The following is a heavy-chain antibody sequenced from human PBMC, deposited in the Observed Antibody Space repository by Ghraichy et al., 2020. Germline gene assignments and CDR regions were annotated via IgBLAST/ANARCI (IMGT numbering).Heavy chain of an antibody. CDR2: ISGSGGST. CDR3: AYDSSGYYNRPFDY. D-gene: IGHD3-22*01. J-gene: IGHJ4*02. Sequence: GGSLRLSCAASGFTFSSYAMSWVRQAPGKGLEWVSAISGSGGSTYYADSVKGRFTISRDNSKNTLYLQMNSLRAEDTAVYYCAYDSSGYYNRPFDYWGQGTLVTVSS. V-gene: IGHV3-23*01. CDR1: GFTFSSYA.